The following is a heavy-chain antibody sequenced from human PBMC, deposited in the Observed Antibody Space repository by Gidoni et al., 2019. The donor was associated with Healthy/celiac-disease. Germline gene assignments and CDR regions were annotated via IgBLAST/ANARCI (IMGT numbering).Heavy chain of an antibody. CDR3: ARVGIYYGSWSHHAPFDY. D-gene: IGHD3-10*01. CDR1: GFTFSSYS. J-gene: IGHJ4*02. CDR2: ISSSSSYI. Sequence: EVQLVESGGGLVKPGGSRRLSCAASGFTFSSYSMNWVRQAPGKGLEWVSSISSSSSYIYYADSVKVLFTISRDNAKNSLYLQMNSLRAEDTAVYYCARVGIYYGSWSHHAPFDYWGQGTLVTVSS. V-gene: IGHV3-21*01.